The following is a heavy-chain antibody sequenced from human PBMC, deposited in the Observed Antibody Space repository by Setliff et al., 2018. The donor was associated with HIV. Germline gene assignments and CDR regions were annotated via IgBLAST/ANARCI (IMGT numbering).Heavy chain of an antibody. CDR3: ARHQAPYYGSSGYNPNWYFDL. CDR1: GYTFTDYY. D-gene: IGHD3-22*01. J-gene: IGHJ2*01. CDR2: VDPEDGET. V-gene: IGHV1-69-2*01. Sequence: ASVKVSCKASGYTFTDYYMHWVQQAPGKGLEWMGRVDPEDGETIYAEKFQGRVAITADTSTDTAYMELSSLSSEDTAVYYCARHQAPYYGSSGYNPNWYFDLWGRGTLVTVSS.